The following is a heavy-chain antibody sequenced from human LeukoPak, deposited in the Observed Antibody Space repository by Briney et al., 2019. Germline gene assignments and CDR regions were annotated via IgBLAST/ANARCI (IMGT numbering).Heavy chain of an antibody. J-gene: IGHJ6*03. CDR3: ARDGSGSWYRYYYYMDV. CDR1: GGSISSYY. CDR2: IYTSGST. D-gene: IGHD6-13*01. V-gene: IGHV4-4*07. Sequence: PSETLSLTFTVSGGSISSYYWSWIRQPAGKGLEWIGRIYTSGSTNYNPSLKSRVTMSVDTSKNQFSLKLSSVTAADTAVYYCARDGSGSWYRYYYYMDVWGKGTTVTVSS.